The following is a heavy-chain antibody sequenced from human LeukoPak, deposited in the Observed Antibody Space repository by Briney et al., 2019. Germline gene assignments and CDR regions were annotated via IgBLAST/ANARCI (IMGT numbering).Heavy chain of an antibody. V-gene: IGHV3-7*01. Sequence: PGGSLRLSCAASGFTFSSYWMSWVRQAPGKGLEWVANIKQDGSEKYYVDSVKGRSTISRDNAKNSPYLQINSLRAEDTAVYYCARVGRTDSFDIWGQGKMVSVSS. J-gene: IGHJ3*02. CDR1: GFTFSSYW. CDR2: IKQDGSEK. CDR3: ARVGRTDSFDI.